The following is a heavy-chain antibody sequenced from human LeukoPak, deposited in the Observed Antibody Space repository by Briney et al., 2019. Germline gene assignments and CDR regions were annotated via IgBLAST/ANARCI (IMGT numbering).Heavy chain of an antibody. CDR2: ISAYNGNT. Sequence: ASVKVSCKASGYTFTSYGISWVRQAPGQGLEWMGWISAYNGNTNYAQKLQGRVTMTTDTSTSTAYMELRSLRSDDTAVYYCARAKIGYWYFDLWAVAPWSLSPQ. J-gene: IGHJ2*01. CDR1: GYTFTSYG. V-gene: IGHV1-18*01. CDR3: ARAKIGYWYFDL.